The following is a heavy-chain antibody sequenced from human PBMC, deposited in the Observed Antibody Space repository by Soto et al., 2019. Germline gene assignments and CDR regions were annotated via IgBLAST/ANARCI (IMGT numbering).Heavy chain of an antibody. Sequence: EVQLLESGGGLVQPGGSLRLSCAASGFTFSSYAMSWVRQAPGKGLEWVSAISGSGGSTYYAESVKGRFTISRDNSKNTLYLQMNSLRAEDTAVYYCAKDRDYYYDSSGYGYYFDYWGQGTLVTVSS. D-gene: IGHD3-22*01. CDR2: ISGSGGST. CDR3: AKDRDYYYDSSGYGYYFDY. CDR1: GFTFSSYA. V-gene: IGHV3-23*01. J-gene: IGHJ4*02.